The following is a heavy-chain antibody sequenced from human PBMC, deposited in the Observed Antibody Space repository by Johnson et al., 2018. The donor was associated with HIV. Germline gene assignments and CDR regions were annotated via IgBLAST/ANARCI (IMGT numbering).Heavy chain of an antibody. Sequence: VQLVESVGGLVQPGGSLRLSCAASGFTFSSYWMHWVRQAPGKGLVWISRINSDGTYTTYADSVEGRFTISRDNAKNTLFLQMNSLRAEDTAVYYCARIAVVVQHDAFDIWGQGTMVTVSS. CDR3: ARIAVVVQHDAFDI. D-gene: IGHD2-15*01. J-gene: IGHJ3*02. CDR1: GFTFSSYW. CDR2: INSDGTYT. V-gene: IGHV3-74*02.